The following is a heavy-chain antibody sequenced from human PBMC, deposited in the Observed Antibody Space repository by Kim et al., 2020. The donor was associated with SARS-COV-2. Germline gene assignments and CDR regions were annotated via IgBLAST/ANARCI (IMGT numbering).Heavy chain of an antibody. CDR1: GFTFSSYW. D-gene: IGHD6-13*01. Sequence: GGSLRLSCAASGFTFSSYWMTWVRQAPGKGLEWVANIKQDGNQKYYVDSVKGRFTISRDNAKNSLYLKMNSLRAEDTAVYYCARDGDLYSRGKDAFDIWGQGTMVTVSS. J-gene: IGHJ3*02. CDR3: ARDGDLYSRGKDAFDI. CDR2: IKQDGNQK. V-gene: IGHV3-7*01.